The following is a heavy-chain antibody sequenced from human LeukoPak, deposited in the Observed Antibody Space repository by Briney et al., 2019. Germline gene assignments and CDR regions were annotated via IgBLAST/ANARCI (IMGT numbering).Heavy chain of an antibody. CDR1: S. CDR2: ISSSSSYI. J-gene: IGHJ5*02. V-gene: IGHV3-21*04. CDR3: AKDTGKNWFDP. Sequence: SMNWVRQAPGKGLEWVSSISSSSSYIYYADSVKGRFTISRDNAKNSLYLQMNSLRAEDTAVYYCAKDTGKNWFDPWGQGTLVTVSS.